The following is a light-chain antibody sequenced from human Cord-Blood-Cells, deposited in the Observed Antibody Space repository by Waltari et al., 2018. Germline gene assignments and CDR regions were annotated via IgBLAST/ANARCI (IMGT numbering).Light chain of an antibody. CDR1: QSVSSN. CDR3: QQYNTWAPWT. Sequence: EIVMTQSPATLSVSPGERATLSCRASQSVSSNLAWYQQKPGQAPRLRIYGASTRATGIPARFSGSGSGKEFTLTIRSLQSEDFAVYYCQQYNTWAPWTFGQGTKVEIK. V-gene: IGKV3D-15*01. CDR2: GAS. J-gene: IGKJ1*01.